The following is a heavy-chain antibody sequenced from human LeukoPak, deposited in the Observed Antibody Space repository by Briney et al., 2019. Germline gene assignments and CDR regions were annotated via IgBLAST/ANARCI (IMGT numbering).Heavy chain of an antibody. D-gene: IGHD6-19*01. J-gene: IGHJ3*02. CDR3: ARDQIAVATKHSDAFDI. V-gene: IGHV4-4*02. CDR1: GGSISSSNW. CDR2: IYHSGST. Sequence: SETLSLTCAVSGGSISSSNWWSWVRQPPGKGLEWIGEIYHSGSTNYNPSLKSRVTISVDKSKNQFSLKLSSVTAADTAVYYCARDQIAVATKHSDAFDIWGQGTMVTVSS.